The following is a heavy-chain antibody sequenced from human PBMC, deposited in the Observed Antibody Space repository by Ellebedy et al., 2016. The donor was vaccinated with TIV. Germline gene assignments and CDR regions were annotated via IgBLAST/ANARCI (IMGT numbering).Heavy chain of an antibody. CDR2: MSGGGDLI. CDR3: ARDEVYSSSWYAYYYYGMDV. J-gene: IGHJ6*02. D-gene: IGHD6-13*01. CDR1: GFTFSAYA. V-gene: IGHV3-23*01. Sequence: PGGSLRLSCAASGFTFSAYAMSWVRQAPGMGLEWVSVMSGGGDLIYYADSVKGRFTISRDNSKNTLYLQMNSLRAEDTAVYYCARDEVYSSSWYAYYYYGMDVWGQGTTVTVSS.